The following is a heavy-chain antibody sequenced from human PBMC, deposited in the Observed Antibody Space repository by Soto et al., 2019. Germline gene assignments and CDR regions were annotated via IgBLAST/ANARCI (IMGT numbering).Heavy chain of an antibody. J-gene: IGHJ4*02. D-gene: IGHD5-12*01. CDR3: ARAQEMATIRDPRRGFYYFDY. V-gene: IGHV3-48*03. CDR1: GFTFSSYE. CDR2: ISSSGSTI. Sequence: PGGSLRLSCAASGFTFSSYEMNWVRQAPGKGLEWVSYISSSGSTIYYADSVKGRFTISRDNAKNSLYLQMNSLRAEDTAVYYCARAQEMATIRDPRRGFYYFDYWGQGTLVTVSS.